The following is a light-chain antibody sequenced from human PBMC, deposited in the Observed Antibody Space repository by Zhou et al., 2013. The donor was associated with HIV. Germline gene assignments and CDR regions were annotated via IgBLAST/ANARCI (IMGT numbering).Light chain of an antibody. J-gene: IGKJ4*01. CDR2: AAS. V-gene: IGKV1-27*01. Sequence: IQLTQSPSSLSASVGDRVTITCRASQGISSALAWYQQKPGKAPKLLIYAASTLQSGVPSRFSGGASGTDFTLTISSLQPEDVATYYCQKYNSAPLTFGGGTKVEIK. CDR1: QGISSA. CDR3: QKYNSAPLT.